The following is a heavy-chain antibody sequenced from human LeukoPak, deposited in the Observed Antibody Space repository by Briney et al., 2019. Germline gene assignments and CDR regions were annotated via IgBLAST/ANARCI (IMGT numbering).Heavy chain of an antibody. J-gene: IGHJ6*02. V-gene: IGHV1-18*01. D-gene: IGHD3-22*01. CDR1: GYIFTSYG. CDR3: ARVVITTPNYYYYGMDV. CDR2: ISAYNGNT. Sequence: GASVKVSCKASGYIFTSYGISWVRQAPGQGLEWMGWISAYNGNTNYAQKLQGRVTMTTDTSTSTAYMELRSLRSDDTAVYYCARVVITTPNYYYYGMDVWGQGTTVTVSS.